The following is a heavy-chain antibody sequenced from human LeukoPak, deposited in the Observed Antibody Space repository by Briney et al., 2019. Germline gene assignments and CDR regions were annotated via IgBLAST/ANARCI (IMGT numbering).Heavy chain of an antibody. CDR1: GFRFGGYA. J-gene: IGHJ3*01. Sequence: GGSLRLSCSGSGFRFGGYALSWVRQAPGKGLEWVSAIYSGGATYSAESVEGRFTVSRDNSKNTVYLQMNSLRAEDTAVYYCARGFDFWSGSSFGAFNVWGQGTMVTVSS. V-gene: IGHV3-23*05. D-gene: IGHD3-3*01. CDR3: ARGFDFWSGSSFGAFNV. CDR2: IYSGGAT.